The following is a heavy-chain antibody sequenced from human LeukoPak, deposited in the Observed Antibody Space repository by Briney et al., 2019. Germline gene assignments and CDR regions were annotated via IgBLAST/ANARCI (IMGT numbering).Heavy chain of an antibody. CDR1: GDSIRSSYW. D-gene: IGHD3-22*01. Sequence: PSDTLSLTCGAFGDSIRSSYWWGWIRQPPGKGLEWIGYIYHSGKTHIHPSLKSRVTMSVDTPKNQFSLNLNSVTAVDTVVYYCARKPDGYFPFDYWGQGALVTVSS. CDR2: IYHSGKT. CDR3: ARKPDGYFPFDY. J-gene: IGHJ4*02. V-gene: IGHV4-28*01.